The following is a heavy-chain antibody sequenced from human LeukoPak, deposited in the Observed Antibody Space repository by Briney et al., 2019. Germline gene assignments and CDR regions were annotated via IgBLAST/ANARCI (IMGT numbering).Heavy chain of an antibody. Sequence: AGSLRLTCTASGFSFDNNSLSWVRHGQAQGQGLVSGINRNGGDTDYADSVKGRFTIRSDIAENSPYLSMNSLRAEDTGFYYCARGGPGYCSGLTCSEAYWGQGTLVSVSS. CDR2: INRNGGDT. CDR3: ARGGPGYCSGLTCSEAY. D-gene: IGHD2-15*01. J-gene: IGHJ4*02. CDR1: GFSFDNNS. V-gene: IGHV3-20*04.